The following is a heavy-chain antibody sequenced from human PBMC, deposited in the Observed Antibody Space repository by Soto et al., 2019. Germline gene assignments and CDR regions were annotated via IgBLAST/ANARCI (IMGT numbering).Heavy chain of an antibody. J-gene: IGHJ4*02. CDR1: GGSISSGGYY. Sequence: QVQLQESGPGLVKPSQTLSLTCTVSGGSISSGGYYWSWIRQHPGKGLEWIGYIYYSGSTYYNPSLQSRVTLSVETSKNQYSLKLSSVTAADMAVYYCARRGDCSSTSCYVDYWGQGTLVTVSS. V-gene: IGHV4-31*03. CDR3: ARRGDCSSTSCYVDY. CDR2: IYYSGST. D-gene: IGHD2-2*01.